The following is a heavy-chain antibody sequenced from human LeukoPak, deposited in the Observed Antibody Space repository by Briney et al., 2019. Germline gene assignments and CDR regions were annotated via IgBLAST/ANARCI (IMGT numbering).Heavy chain of an antibody. CDR1: GGSISSSSYY. Sequence: SGTLSLTCTVSGGSISSSSYYWGWIRQPPGKGLEWIGSIYYSGSTYYNPSLKSRVTISVDTSKNQFSLKLSSVTAADTAVYYCARRPLLYYYFDYWGQGTLVTVSS. V-gene: IGHV4-39*07. CDR2: IYYSGST. D-gene: IGHD2-15*01. J-gene: IGHJ4*02. CDR3: ARRPLLYYYFDY.